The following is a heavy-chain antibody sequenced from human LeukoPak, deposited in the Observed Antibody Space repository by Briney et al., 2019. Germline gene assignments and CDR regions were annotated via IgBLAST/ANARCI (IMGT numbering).Heavy chain of an antibody. CDR3: AKSLPRYYYYGMDV. J-gene: IGHJ6*04. CDR1: GFTFSSYA. Sequence: GGSLRLSCTASGFTFSSYAMSWVRQAPGKGLEWVSAISGSGGSTYYADSVKGRFTISRDNSKNTLYLQMNSLRAEDTAVYYCAKSLPRYYYYGMDVWGKGTTVTVSS. V-gene: IGHV3-23*01. CDR2: ISGSGGST.